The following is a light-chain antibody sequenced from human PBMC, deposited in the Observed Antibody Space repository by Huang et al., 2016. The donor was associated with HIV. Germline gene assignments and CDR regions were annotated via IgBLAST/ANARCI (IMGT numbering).Light chain of an antibody. CDR3: QQYNNWPKVFT. V-gene: IGKV3-15*01. CDR1: PSVSSN. J-gene: IGKJ3*01. CDR2: GAS. Sequence: EIVMTQSPATLSVSPGERATLSCRASPSVSSNVAWYQQNPREAPRLLIYGASTRSTVIPARFSGSGSGTEFTLTISSLQSEDFAVYYCQQYNNWPKVFTFGPGTKVDIK.